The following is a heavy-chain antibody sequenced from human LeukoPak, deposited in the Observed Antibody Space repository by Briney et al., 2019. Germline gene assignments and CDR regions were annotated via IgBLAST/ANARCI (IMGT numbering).Heavy chain of an antibody. Sequence: KPGGSLRLSYAASGFTFSDYYMNWIRQAPGKGLEWVSYISSSGSTIYYADSAKGRFTISRDNAKNSLYLQMNSLRAEDTAVYYCARFGSGSYLVDYWGQGTLVTVSS. CDR1: GFTFSDYY. CDR3: ARFGSGSYLVDY. CDR2: ISSSGSTI. V-gene: IGHV3-11*04. D-gene: IGHD3-10*01. J-gene: IGHJ4*02.